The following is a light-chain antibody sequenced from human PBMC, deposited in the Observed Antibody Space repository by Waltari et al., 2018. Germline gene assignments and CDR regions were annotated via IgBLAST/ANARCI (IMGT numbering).Light chain of an antibody. CDR3: MQSLQALWT. V-gene: IGKV2-28*01. Sequence: IVVTQSPLSLPVTLGGPASISCRSSQSLLHSNGYNYLDWYLQKPGQSPQLLIYLGSNRASGVPDRFSGSGSGTDFTLEISRVEAEDVGVYYCMQSLQALWTFGQGTKVEIK. CDR1: QSLLHSNGYNY. J-gene: IGKJ1*01. CDR2: LGS.